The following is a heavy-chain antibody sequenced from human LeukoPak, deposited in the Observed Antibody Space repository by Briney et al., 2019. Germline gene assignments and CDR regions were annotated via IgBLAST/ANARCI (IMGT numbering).Heavy chain of an antibody. CDR1: GGSFSGYY. J-gene: IGHJ4*02. CDR2: INHSGST. Sequence: SETLSLTCAVYGGSFSGYYWSWIRQPPGKGLEWIGEINHSGSTNYNPSLKSRVTISVDTSKNQFSLKLSSVTAADTAVYYCARVVYDILTGYYLHFDYWGQGTLVTVSS. D-gene: IGHD3-9*01. CDR3: ARVVYDILTGYYLHFDY. V-gene: IGHV4-34*01.